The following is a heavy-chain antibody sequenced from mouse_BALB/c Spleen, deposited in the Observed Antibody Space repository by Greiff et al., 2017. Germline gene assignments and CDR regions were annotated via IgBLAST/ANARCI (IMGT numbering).Heavy chain of an antibody. CDR2: ISSGGSYT. CDR3: ARGNYDYGWFAY. J-gene: IGHJ3*01. V-gene: IGHV5-6*01. CDR1: GFTFSSYG. Sequence: DVLLVESGGDLVKPGGSLKLSCAASGFTFSSYGMSWVRQTPDKRLEWVATISSGGSYTYYPDSVKGRFTISRDNAKNTLYLQMSSLKSEDTAMYYCARGNYDYGWFAYWGQGTLVTVSA. D-gene: IGHD2-4*01.